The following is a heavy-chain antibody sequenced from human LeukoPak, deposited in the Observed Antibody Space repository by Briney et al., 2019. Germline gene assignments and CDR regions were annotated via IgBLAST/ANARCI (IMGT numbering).Heavy chain of an antibody. D-gene: IGHD6-13*01. CDR2: IYTGGLT. Sequence: PGGSLRLSRAASGFAVSTKFMTWVRQPPAKGLEWVSVIYTGGLTYYADSVKGRFTISRDNSKNTLYLQMNNLKADDTAVYYCAKDEAAAGGGLDYWGQGTLVIVSS. CDR3: AKDEAAAGGGLDY. V-gene: IGHV3-53*01. CDR1: GFAVSTKF. J-gene: IGHJ4*02.